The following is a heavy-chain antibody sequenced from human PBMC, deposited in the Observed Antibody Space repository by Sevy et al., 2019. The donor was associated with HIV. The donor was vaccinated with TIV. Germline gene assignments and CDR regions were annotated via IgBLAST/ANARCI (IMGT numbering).Heavy chain of an antibody. CDR1: GGSISSSSYY. V-gene: IGHV4-39*01. CDR3: AGSEYSGYDWPLLV. Sequence: SETLSLTCTVSGGSISSSSYYWGWIRQPPGKGLEWIGSIYYSGSTYYNPSLKSRVPISVDTSKNQFSLKLGSVTAADTAVYYCAGSEYSGYDWPLLVWGQGTLVTVSS. D-gene: IGHD5-12*01. CDR2: IYYSGST. J-gene: IGHJ4*02.